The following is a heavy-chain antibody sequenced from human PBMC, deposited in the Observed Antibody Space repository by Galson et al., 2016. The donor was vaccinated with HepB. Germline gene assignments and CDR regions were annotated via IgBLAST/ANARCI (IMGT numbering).Heavy chain of an antibody. Sequence: SLRLSCAASGFTFSTYWMHWVRQVPGKGLVWVSRINSDGTISNYADSVRGRFTISRDNAKNTLYLQMNSLRVEDTAVYYCGRDHSVVLTTAYNWFDPWGQGTLVTVSS. CDR2: INSDGTIS. CDR3: GRDHSVVLTTAYNWFDP. D-gene: IGHD4-23*01. CDR1: GFTFSTYW. V-gene: IGHV3-74*01. J-gene: IGHJ5*02.